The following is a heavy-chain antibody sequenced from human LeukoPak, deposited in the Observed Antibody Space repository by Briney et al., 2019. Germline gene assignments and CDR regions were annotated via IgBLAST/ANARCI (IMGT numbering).Heavy chain of an antibody. CDR1: GFTFSSYA. V-gene: IGHV3-23*01. CDR2: ISGSGGST. CDR3: AKDLYSSGWYPTFDY. D-gene: IGHD6-19*01. J-gene: IGHJ4*02. Sequence: GGSLRLSCAASGFTFSSYAMSWVRQAPGKGLEWVSAISGSGGSTYYADSVKGRFTISRDNSKNTLYLQMNSLRAEDTAVYYCAKDLYSSGWYPTFDYWGQGTLVTVSS.